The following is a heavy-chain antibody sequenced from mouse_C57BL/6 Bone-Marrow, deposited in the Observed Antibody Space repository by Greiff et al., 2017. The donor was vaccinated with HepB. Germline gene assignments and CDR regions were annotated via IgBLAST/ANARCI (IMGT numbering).Heavy chain of an antibody. CDR3: DGYYLSGALDY. D-gene: IGHD2-3*01. CDR2: IDPANGNT. Sequence: EVQRVESVAELVRPGASVKLSCTASGFNIKNTYMHWVKQRPEQGLEWIGRIDPANGNTKYAPKFQGKATITADTSSNTAYLQLSSLTSEDTAISYCDGYYLSGALDYWGQGTSVTVSS. CDR1: GFNIKNTY. J-gene: IGHJ4*01. V-gene: IGHV14-3*01.